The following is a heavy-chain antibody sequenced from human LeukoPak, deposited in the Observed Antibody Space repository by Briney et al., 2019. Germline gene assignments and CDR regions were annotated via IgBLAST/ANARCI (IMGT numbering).Heavy chain of an antibody. D-gene: IGHD3-3*01. J-gene: IGHJ4*02. Sequence: GGTLRLSCAASGVPFSTYGMSWVRQAPGKGLEWVSAITGSGGSTHYAASVRGRFTISRDNSKSTLYLQMNSLRAEDTAVYYCARGPRKTIFGVVTHKTNLDYWGQGTLVTVSS. CDR2: ITGSGGST. V-gene: IGHV3-23*01. CDR3: ARGPRKTIFGVVTHKTNLDY. CDR1: GVPFSTYG.